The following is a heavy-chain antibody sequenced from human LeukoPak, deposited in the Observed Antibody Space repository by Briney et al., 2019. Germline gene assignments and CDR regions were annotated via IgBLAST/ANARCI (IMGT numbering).Heavy chain of an antibody. V-gene: IGHV3-7*01. Sequence: ETLSLTCTVSGGSISSSSYYWGWIRQPPGKGLEWEANINQDGSKQHYVDSVKGLFTVSRDNAQNSLYLQMHSLRAEDTAVYYCARDPDILLGVNFDYWGQGALVIVSS. J-gene: IGHJ4*02. CDR3: ARDPDILLGVNFDY. CDR1: GGSISSSSYY. D-gene: IGHD2-21*01. CDR2: INQDGSKQ.